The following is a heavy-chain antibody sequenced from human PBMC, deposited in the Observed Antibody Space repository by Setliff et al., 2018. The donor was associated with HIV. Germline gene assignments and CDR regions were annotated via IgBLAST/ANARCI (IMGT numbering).Heavy chain of an antibody. CDR3: AKEVGGSYALGSKVLDS. D-gene: IGHD3-16*01. CDR2: IIPVLGIT. V-gene: IGHV1-69*10. CDR1: GDTFTRST. Sequence: SVKVSCKASGDTFTRSTYTWVRRAPGQGLDWMGGIIPVLGITNYAQKFQGRVILTADESTSTLYMELTSLTYEDTAVYYCAKEVGGSYALGSKVLDSWGQGTLVTVPQ. J-gene: IGHJ4*02.